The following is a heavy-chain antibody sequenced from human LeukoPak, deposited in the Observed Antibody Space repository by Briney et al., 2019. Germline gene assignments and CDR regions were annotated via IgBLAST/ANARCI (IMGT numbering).Heavy chain of an antibody. V-gene: IGHV1-8*01. Sequence: ASVKVSCKASGYTFTSYDINWVRQATGQELEWMGWINPNSGNTYYAQKFQGRVSMTRDTSISTAYMELSSLTSEDTAVYYCARSGSTSSSWGQGTLVTVSS. J-gene: IGHJ4*02. CDR3: ARSGSTSSS. D-gene: IGHD2-2*01. CDR1: GYTFTSYD. CDR2: INPNSGNT.